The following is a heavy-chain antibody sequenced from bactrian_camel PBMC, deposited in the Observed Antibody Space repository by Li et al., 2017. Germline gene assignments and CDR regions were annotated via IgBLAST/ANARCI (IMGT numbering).Heavy chain of an antibody. D-gene: IGHD7*01. J-gene: IGHJ6*01. CDR3: AAGNGSPWWRPSTFRY. V-gene: IGHV3S53*01. Sequence: HVQLVESGGGSVQAGGSLRLSCAASGYDYSPNYMVMGWFRQGPGKEREWVADIAYGRMTTYADSVKGRFTISQDNAKNTVYLQMNSLKPEDTAMYYCAAGNGSPWWRPSTFRYWGQGTQVTV. CDR1: GYDYSPNYMV. CDR2: IAYGRMT.